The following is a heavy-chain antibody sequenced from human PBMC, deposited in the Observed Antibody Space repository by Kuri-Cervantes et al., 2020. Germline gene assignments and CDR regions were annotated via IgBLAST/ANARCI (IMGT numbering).Heavy chain of an antibody. CDR2: IKDDGTEK. Sequence: GESLKISCAASGFTFSTNWMSWVRQAPGKGLEWVATIKDDGTEKYYVDSVKGRFAISRDNAKKSLFLQMNSLRAEDTAAYYCARYMVRGIYFGMDVWGQGTTVTVSS. V-gene: IGHV3-7*03. J-gene: IGHJ6*02. CDR3: ARYMVRGIYFGMDV. D-gene: IGHD3-10*01. CDR1: GFTFSTNW.